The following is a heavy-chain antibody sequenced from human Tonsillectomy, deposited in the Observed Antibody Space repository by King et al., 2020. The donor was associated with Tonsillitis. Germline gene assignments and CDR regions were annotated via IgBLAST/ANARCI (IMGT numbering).Heavy chain of an antibody. D-gene: IGHD3-22*01. Sequence: VQLQESGPGLVKPSETLSLTCTVSGGSISSYYWSWIRQPAGKGLEWILRIHTSGSTHYKSSLKSRVTMSVDTSKNQFSLTLSSVTAADTAVYYCARDLCYYESSGYHNWFDPWGQGTLVTVSS. CDR3: ARDLCYYESSGYHNWFDP. CDR2: IHTSGST. J-gene: IGHJ5*02. CDR1: GGSISSYY. V-gene: IGHV4-4*07.